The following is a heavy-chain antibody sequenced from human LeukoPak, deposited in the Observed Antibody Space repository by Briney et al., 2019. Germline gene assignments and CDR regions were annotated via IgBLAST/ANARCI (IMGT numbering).Heavy chain of an antibody. CDR2: SYYSGST. CDR1: GGTISSGGYY. D-gene: IGHD4-23*01. V-gene: IGHV4-31*01. Sequence: PSQTLSLTCTVSGGTISSGGYYWNWIRQHPGKGLEWIGYSYYSGSTYYNPSINSLASSTINTSKNLFPLKLSSVTAADTAVYYCARSPRLSQYGCKLPPINWFDPGGEKTRVTVSS. CDR3: ARSPRLSQYGCKLPPINWFDP. J-gene: IGHJ5*02.